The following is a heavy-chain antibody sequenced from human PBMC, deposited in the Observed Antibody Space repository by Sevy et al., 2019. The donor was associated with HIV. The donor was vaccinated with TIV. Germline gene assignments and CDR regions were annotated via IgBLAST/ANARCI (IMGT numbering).Heavy chain of an antibody. D-gene: IGHD3-3*01. J-gene: IGHJ4*02. CDR1: GFTLSSYA. CDR3: ARVILFLDRHFDY. Sequence: GGSLRLSCTASGFTLSSYAMNWVRQAPGKGLEWVSAITGSGGGTYYAHSVKGRFTISRDNSKNTLYLQMNSLRAEDTAVYYCARVILFLDRHFDYWGQGTLVTVSS. CDR2: ITGSGGGT. V-gene: IGHV3-23*01.